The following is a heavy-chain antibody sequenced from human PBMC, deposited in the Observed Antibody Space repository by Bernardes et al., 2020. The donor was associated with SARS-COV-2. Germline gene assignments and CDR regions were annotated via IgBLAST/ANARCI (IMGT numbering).Heavy chain of an antibody. CDR3: ARDPTSGWLQPDY. Sequence: GGYLRLSFAASGFTFSSYSMNWVRQAPGKGLEWVSSISSSSSYIYYADSVKGRFTISRDNAKNSLYLQMNSLRAEDTAVYYCARDPTSGWLQPDYWGQGTLVTVSS. V-gene: IGHV3-21*01. CDR1: GFTFSSYS. J-gene: IGHJ4*02. CDR2: ISSSSSYI. D-gene: IGHD5-12*01.